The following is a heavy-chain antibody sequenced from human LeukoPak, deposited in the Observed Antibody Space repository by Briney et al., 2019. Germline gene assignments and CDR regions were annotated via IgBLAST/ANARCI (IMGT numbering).Heavy chain of an antibody. CDR1: GFTFSSYW. V-gene: IGHV3-7*04. J-gene: IGHJ4*02. CDR2: MKKDGSEK. D-gene: IGHD1-26*01. CDR3: ARDHGYSGRGPPNFDY. Sequence: PGGSLTLSCAASGFTFSSYWMSWVRHAQGKGLEWVANMKKDGSEKYYVDAMKGRFTISRDNDKNLLYLQINSLRAEDTAVYYCARDHGYSGRGPPNFDYWGQGTLVTVSS.